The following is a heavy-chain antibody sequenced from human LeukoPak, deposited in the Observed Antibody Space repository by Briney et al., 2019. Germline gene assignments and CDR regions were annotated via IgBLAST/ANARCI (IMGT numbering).Heavy chain of an antibody. CDR2: IYYSGST. D-gene: IGHD6-6*01. CDR3: ARGGPPSGNYYYGMDV. CDR1: GGSIGSYY. Sequence: SETLSLTCTVSGGSIGSYYWSWIRQPPGKGLEWIGYIYYSGSTNYNPSLKSRVTISVDTSKNQFSLKLSSVTAADTAVYYCARGGPPSGNYYYGMDVWGQGTTVTVSS. V-gene: IGHV4-59*01. J-gene: IGHJ6*02.